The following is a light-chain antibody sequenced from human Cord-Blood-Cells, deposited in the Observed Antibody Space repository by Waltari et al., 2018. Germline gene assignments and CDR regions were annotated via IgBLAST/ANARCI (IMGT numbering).Light chain of an antibody. V-gene: IGLV2-14*01. CDR3: SSYTSSSTLV. CDR1: SSDVGGYNY. Sequence: QSALTQPASVSGSPGQSITIPCTGTSSDVGGYNYVCWYQLHPGKAPKLMIYDVSKRPSGVSNRFSGSKSGNTASLTISGLQAEDEADYYCSSYTSSSTLVFGGGTKLTVL. J-gene: IGLJ3*02. CDR2: DVS.